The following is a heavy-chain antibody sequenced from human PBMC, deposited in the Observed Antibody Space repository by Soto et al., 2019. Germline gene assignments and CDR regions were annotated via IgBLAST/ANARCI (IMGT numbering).Heavy chain of an antibody. V-gene: IGHV3-23*01. Sequence: HPGGSLRLSCAASGFTFSSYAMSWVRQAPGKGLEWVSAISGSGGSTYYADSVKGRFTISRDNSKNTLYLQMNSLRAEDTAVYYCAKPGYCSGGSCYHWAYGGFDYWGQGTLVTVSS. CDR1: GFTFSSYA. CDR2: ISGSGGST. D-gene: IGHD2-15*01. J-gene: IGHJ4*02. CDR3: AKPGYCSGGSCYHWAYGGFDY.